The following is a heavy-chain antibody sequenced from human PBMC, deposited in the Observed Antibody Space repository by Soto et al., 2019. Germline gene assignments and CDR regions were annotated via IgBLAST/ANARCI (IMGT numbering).Heavy chain of an antibody. CDR2: IYAGDSDT. CDR1: AYRSGSSW. CDR3: PRASETGGYSDYFNF. Sequence: PGASLTIPCTSSAYRSGSSWAPCVRQMHGKGLAWMGIIYAGDSDTRYSTSFQRQVTFSADKSMPTTCLQWSSRKAADTAVYYFPRASETGGYSDYFNFWGRRTLVTVSS. V-gene: IGHV5-51*01. J-gene: IGHJ4*02. D-gene: IGHD2-21*02.